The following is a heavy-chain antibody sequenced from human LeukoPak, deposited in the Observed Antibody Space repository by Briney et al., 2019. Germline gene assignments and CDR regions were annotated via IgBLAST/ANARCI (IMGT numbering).Heavy chain of an antibody. CDR3: TRDLMDYDVSTGLHHYYMDV. CDR1: GSTFNNYN. Sequence: GGSLRLSCAASGSTFNNYNMNWVRQAPGKGLEWVSSINSRSTYIYYTDSVKGRFTISRDNAKNTLYLQMNTLRVEDTAVYYCTRDLMDYDVSTGLHHYYMDVWGQGTTVTVSS. D-gene: IGHD3-9*01. CDR2: INSRSTYI. V-gene: IGHV3-21*01. J-gene: IGHJ6*02.